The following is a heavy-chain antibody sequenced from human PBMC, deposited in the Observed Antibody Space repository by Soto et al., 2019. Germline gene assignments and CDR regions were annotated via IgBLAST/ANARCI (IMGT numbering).Heavy chain of an antibody. D-gene: IGHD2-2*01. Sequence: QVQLVQSGAEVKKPGSSVKVSCKASGGTFSSYAISWVRQAPGQGLEWMGGIIPISGTANYAQKFQGRVTITADESTSTGYMELLSLRSEDTAVYYCARSQGSSTSLEIYYYYYYGMDVWGQGTTVTVSS. J-gene: IGHJ6*02. CDR2: IIPISGTA. CDR1: GGTFSSYA. V-gene: IGHV1-69*01. CDR3: ARSQGSSTSLEIYYYYYYGMDV.